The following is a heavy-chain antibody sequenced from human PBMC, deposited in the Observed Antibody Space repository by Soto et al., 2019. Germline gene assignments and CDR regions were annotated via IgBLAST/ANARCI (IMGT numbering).Heavy chain of an antibody. J-gene: IGHJ4*02. D-gene: IGHD4-17*01. Sequence: SETLSLTCTVSGGSISSGNYYWSWIRQPPGKGLEWIGFISYSGTTHYSASLRSRVSISVATSKNQFSLDLSSVTAADTDVYYCATMRNPVTGLYYFDYWGQGTLVTSP. CDR3: ATMRNPVTGLYYFDY. CDR1: GGSISSGNYY. CDR2: ISYSGTT. V-gene: IGHV4-30-4*01.